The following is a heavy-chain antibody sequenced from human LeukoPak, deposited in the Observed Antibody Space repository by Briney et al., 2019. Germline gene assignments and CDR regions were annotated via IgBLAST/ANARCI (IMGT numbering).Heavy chain of an antibody. J-gene: IGHJ4*02. V-gene: IGHV3-30*18. CDR1: GFTFSSYG. CDR2: ISYDGSNK. Sequence: GRSLRLSCAASGFTFSSYGMHWVRQAPGKGLEWVAVISYDGSNKYYADSVKGRFTISRDNSKNTLYLQMSSLRAEDTAVYYCAKRSGGYDLGNFDYWGQGTLVTVSS. D-gene: IGHD5-12*01. CDR3: AKRSGGYDLGNFDY.